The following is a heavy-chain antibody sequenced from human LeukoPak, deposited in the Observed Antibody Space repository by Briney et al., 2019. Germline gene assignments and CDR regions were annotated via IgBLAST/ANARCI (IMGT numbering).Heavy chain of an antibody. CDR2: INPNSGAT. D-gene: IGHD3-22*01. CDR3: ARDIPTVYDTMSDTPRTAFDI. V-gene: IGHV1-2*02. Sequence: GASVEVSCKPSGYPFTSYYIHWVRQAPGQGLEWMGWINPNSGATNYAQKFQGRVTMSRDTSISTAYMDVSRLRSDDTAVFYCARDIPTVYDTMSDTPRTAFDIWGQGTMVTVSP. CDR1: GYPFTSYY. J-gene: IGHJ3*02.